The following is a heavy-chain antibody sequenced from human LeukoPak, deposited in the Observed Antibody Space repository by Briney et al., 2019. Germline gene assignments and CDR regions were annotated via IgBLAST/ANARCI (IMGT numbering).Heavy chain of an antibody. CDR2: ISYDGSNK. J-gene: IGHJ4*02. Sequence: GGSLRLSCAASGFTFSSYGMHWVRQAPGKGLEWVAVISYDGSNKYYADSVKGRFTISRDNSKNTLYLQMNSLRAEDTAVYYCVALYCSSGSCYFWGQGTLVTVSS. CDR1: GFTFSSYG. CDR3: VALYCSSGSCYF. V-gene: IGHV3-30*03. D-gene: IGHD2-15*01.